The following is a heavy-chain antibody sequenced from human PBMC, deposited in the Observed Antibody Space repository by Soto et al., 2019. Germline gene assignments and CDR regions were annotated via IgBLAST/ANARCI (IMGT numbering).Heavy chain of an antibody. J-gene: IGHJ6*02. CDR1: GYTFTSYD. CDR3: ARMGYSGYDYYYYYGMDV. D-gene: IGHD5-12*01. Sequence: ASVKVSCKASGYTFTSYDINWLRQSTGQGLEWMGWMNPNSGNTGYAQKFQGRVTMTRNTSISTAYMELSSLRSEDTAVYYCARMGYSGYDYYYYYGMDVWGQGTTVTVSS. CDR2: MNPNSGNT. V-gene: IGHV1-8*01.